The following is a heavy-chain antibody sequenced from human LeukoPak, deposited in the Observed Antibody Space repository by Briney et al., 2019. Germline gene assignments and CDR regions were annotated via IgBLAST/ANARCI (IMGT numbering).Heavy chain of an antibody. CDR2: IYSGGST. V-gene: IGHV3-53*01. J-gene: IGHJ4*02. CDR3: ARVGPYGDLYFDY. D-gene: IGHD4-17*01. CDR1: GFTFSSYA. Sequence: GGSLRLSCAASGFTFSSYAMNWVRQAPGKGLEWVSVIYSGGSTYYADSVKGRFTISRDNSKNTLYLQMNSLRAEDTAVYYCARVGPYGDLYFDYWGQGTLVTVSS.